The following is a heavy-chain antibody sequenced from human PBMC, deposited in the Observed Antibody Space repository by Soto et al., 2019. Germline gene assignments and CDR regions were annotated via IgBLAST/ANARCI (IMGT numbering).Heavy chain of an antibody. Sequence: SVKVSCKASGGTFSSYAISWVRQAPGQGLEWMGGIIPIFGTANYAQKFQGRVTITADESTSTAYMELSSLRSEDTAVYYCARNYDILTGPRPNYYYYGMDVWGQGTTVTVSS. CDR2: IIPIFGTA. CDR1: GGTFSSYA. J-gene: IGHJ6*02. V-gene: IGHV1-69*13. CDR3: ARNYDILTGPRPNYYYYGMDV. D-gene: IGHD3-9*01.